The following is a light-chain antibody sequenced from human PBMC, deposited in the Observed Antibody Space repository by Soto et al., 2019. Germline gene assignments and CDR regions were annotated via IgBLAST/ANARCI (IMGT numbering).Light chain of an antibody. V-gene: IGLV2-18*02. CDR3: SSYTSSSTYV. CDR1: GSDVGTFNR. Sequence: QPVLTQPPSVSGSPGQSVAISCTGTGSDVGTFNRVSWYQQSPGTAPKLMIYDVSDRPSGVPDRFSGSKSGNTASLTISGLQAEDEADYYCSSYTSSSTYVFGTGTKLTVL. CDR2: DVS. J-gene: IGLJ1*01.